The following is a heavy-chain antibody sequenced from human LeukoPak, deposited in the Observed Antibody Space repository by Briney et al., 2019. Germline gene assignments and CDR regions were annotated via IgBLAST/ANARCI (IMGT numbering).Heavy chain of an antibody. CDR3: ARLRQYSSGWYVSY. CDR1: GGSISSSNW. V-gene: IGHV4-4*02. D-gene: IGHD6-19*01. CDR2: IYHSGST. J-gene: IGHJ4*02. Sequence: SGTLSLTCAVSGGSISSSNWWSWVRQPPGKGLEWIGEIYHSGSTNYNPSLKSRVTISVDKSKNQFSLKLSSVTAADTAVYYCARLRQYSSGWYVSYWGQGTLVTVSS.